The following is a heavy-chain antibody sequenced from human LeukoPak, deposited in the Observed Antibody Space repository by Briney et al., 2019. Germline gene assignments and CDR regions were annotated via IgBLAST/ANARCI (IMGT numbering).Heavy chain of an antibody. V-gene: IGHV3-7*01. D-gene: IGHD6-6*01. J-gene: IGHJ6*03. CDR3: ARDSSSGGYYYYYYMDV. Sequence: GGSLRLSCAASGFTFSSYWMSWVRQAPGKGLEWVANINQDGSEKYYVDSVKGRFTISRDNAKNSLYLQMNSLRAEDTAVYYCARDSSSGGYYYYYYMDVWGKGTTVTVSS. CDR1: GFTFSSYW. CDR2: INQDGSEK.